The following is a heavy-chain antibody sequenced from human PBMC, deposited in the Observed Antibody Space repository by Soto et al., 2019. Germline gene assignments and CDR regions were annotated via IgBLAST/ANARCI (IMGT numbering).Heavy chain of an antibody. V-gene: IGHV4-31*03. CDR2: IYYSGST. CDR1: GGSISSGGYY. D-gene: IGHD4-17*01. Sequence: QVQLQESGPGLVKPSQTLSLTCTVSGGSISSGGYYWSWIRQHPGKGLEWIGYIYYSGSTYYNPSLRSRVTISVDTSKNQFSLKLSSVTAADTAVYYCARGDYGDYVFLDYWGQGTLVTVSS. CDR3: ARGDYGDYVFLDY. J-gene: IGHJ4*02.